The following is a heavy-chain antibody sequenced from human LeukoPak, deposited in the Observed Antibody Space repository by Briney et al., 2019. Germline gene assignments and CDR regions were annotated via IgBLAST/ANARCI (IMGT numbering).Heavy chain of an antibody. CDR1: GGSISSSSYY. V-gene: IGHV4-39*01. D-gene: IGHD5-24*01. J-gene: IGHJ3*01. Sequence: SETLSLTCSVSGGSISSSSYYWGWIRQPPGKGLEWIGNIYYSGSTYYNPSLKSRVTISLDTSKNQFSLKLSSVTAADTAVYYCARPDDGAFDFWGQGTMVTVST. CDR3: ARPDDGAFDF. CDR2: IYYSGST.